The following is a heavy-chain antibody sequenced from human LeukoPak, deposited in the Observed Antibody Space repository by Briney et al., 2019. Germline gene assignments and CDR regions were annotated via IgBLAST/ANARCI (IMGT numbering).Heavy chain of an antibody. CDR3: ARKRYYDSSGYYYFDY. CDR2: IYPGDSDT. Sequence: GESLKISCKGSGYSFTSYWIGWVRQMPGKGLEWMGIIYPGDSDTRYSPSFQGQVTISADKSISTAYLQWSSLKASDTAMYYCARKRYYDSSGYYYFDYWGQGTLVTVSS. J-gene: IGHJ4*02. D-gene: IGHD3-22*01. V-gene: IGHV5-51*01. CDR1: GYSFTSYW.